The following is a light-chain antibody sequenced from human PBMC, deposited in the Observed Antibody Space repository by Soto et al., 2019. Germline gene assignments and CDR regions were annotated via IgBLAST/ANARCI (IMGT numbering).Light chain of an antibody. J-gene: IGKJ5*01. CDR2: GSS. CDR1: QSVSSSY. Sequence: EIVLTQSPGTLSLSPGERATLSCRASQSVSSSYLAWYQQKPCQAPRLLIYGSSSSATGIPDRFSGSGSGTDFTLTISRLEPEDFAVYYCQQYGSPITFGQGTRLEIK. CDR3: QQYGSPIT. V-gene: IGKV3-20*01.